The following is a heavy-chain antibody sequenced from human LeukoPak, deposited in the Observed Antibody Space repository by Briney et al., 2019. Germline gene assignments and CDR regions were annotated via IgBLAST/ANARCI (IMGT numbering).Heavy chain of an antibody. J-gene: IGHJ4*02. V-gene: IGHV1-18*01. Sequence: ASVKVSCKASGYTFTTYNINWVRQAPGQGLEWMGWISGYNGNTNYAQKLQGRVTMTTDTSTSTAYMELSSLRSEDTAVYYCASVVGATGDFDYWGQGTLVTVSS. CDR2: ISGYNGNT. CDR1: GYTFTTYN. CDR3: ASVVGATGDFDY. D-gene: IGHD1-26*01.